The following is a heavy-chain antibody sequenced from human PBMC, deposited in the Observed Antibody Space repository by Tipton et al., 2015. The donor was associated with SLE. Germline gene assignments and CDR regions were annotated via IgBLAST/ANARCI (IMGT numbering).Heavy chain of an antibody. J-gene: IGHJ4*02. V-gene: IGHV4-4*07. Sequence: TLSLTCTVSGGSISSYSWNWIRQSAGKGLEWIGRIYPSGSTDYNTSLTSRVTISIDMSKSQFSLKLSSVTAADTAVYYCARETSGWYYFDSWGQGTLVTVSS. CDR1: GGSISSYS. D-gene: IGHD6-19*01. CDR2: IYPSGST. CDR3: ARETSGWYYFDS.